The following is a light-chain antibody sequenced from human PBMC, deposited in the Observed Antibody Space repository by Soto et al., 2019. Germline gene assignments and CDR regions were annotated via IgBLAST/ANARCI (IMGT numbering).Light chain of an antibody. CDR2: GAS. CDR3: QQYSNWPT. V-gene: IGKV3-20*01. CDR1: QSVSSSY. Sequence: EIVLTQSPGTLSLSPGERATLSCRASQSVSSSYLAWYQQKPGQAPRLLIYGASSRATGIPDRFSGSGSGTEFTLTISSLQSGDFAVYYCQQYSNWPTFGQGTKVDIK. J-gene: IGKJ1*01.